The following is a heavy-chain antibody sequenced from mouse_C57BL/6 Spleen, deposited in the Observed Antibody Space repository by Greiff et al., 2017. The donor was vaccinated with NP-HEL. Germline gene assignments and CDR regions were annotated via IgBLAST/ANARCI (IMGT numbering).Heavy chain of an antibody. D-gene: IGHD1-1*01. J-gene: IGHJ2*01. CDR3: ARSGSNYGPFDY. V-gene: IGHV1-69*01. Sequence: QVQLQQPGAELVMPGASVKLSCKASGYTFTSYWMHWVKQRPGQGLEWIGEIDPSDSYTNYNQKFKGKSTLTVDKSSSTAYMQLSSLTSEDSAVYYCARSGSNYGPFDYWGQGTTLTVSS. CDR2: IDPSDSYT. CDR1: GYTFTSYW.